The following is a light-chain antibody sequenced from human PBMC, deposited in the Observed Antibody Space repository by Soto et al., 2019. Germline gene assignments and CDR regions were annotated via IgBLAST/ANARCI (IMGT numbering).Light chain of an antibody. J-gene: IGKJ1*01. CDR2: GAA. Sequence: EIVMTQSPATLSASPGERATLSCRASQSVSVNLAWYQQNPGQAHRLLIYGAATRATGIPASFSGSGSGSECTLTCSHLQFEHFAVYYCQHYNNWPPWTFGQGTKVGIK. CDR3: QHYNNWPPWT. V-gene: IGKV3-15*01. CDR1: QSVSVN.